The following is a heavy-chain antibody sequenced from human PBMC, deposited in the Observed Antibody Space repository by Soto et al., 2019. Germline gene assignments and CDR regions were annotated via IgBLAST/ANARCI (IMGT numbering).Heavy chain of an antibody. J-gene: IGHJ5*02. D-gene: IGHD6-19*01. CDR3: AKSGSSGWYGWFDP. CDR2: IYWNDDK. Sequence: GPTLVNPTQTLTLTCIFSGFSLRTSGVCVGWIRQPPGKALEWLGFIYWNDDKRYSPSLKSRLTITKDTSKNQVVLTMTNMDPVDTATYYCAKSGSSGWYGWFDPWGQGTLVTVSS. V-gene: IGHV2-5*01. CDR1: GFSLRTSGVC.